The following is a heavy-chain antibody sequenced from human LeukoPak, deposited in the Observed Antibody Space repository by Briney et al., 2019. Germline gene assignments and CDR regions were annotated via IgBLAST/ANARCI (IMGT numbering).Heavy chain of an antibody. CDR3: ARDRVGADVTRVSLY. CDR1: GYPFDNSS. J-gene: IGHJ4*01. CDR2: ISAYNGNT. Sequence: ASVKVSCKASGYPFDNSSFTLLRQAPGQGLEWMGWISAYNGNTHYAQKFRGRLTLTTETSTSTAYLELRSLKSDDTAVYYCARDRVGADVTRVSLYWGQGTLVTVSS. V-gene: IGHV1-18*01. D-gene: IGHD2-15*01.